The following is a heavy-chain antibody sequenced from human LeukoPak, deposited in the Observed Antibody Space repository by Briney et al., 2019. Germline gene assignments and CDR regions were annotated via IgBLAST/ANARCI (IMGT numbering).Heavy chain of an antibody. V-gene: IGHV3-66*01. J-gene: IGHJ6*02. CDR3: ARDSVGVSGRSSSWYNPYYYYGMDV. CDR1: GFTVSSNY. CDR2: IYSGGST. Sequence: PGGSLRLSCAASGFTVSSNYMSWVRQAPGKGLEWVSVIYSGGSTYYADSVKGRFTISRDNSKNTLYLQMNSLRAEDTAVYYCARDSVGVSGRSSSWYNPYYYYGMDVWGQGTTVTVSS. D-gene: IGHD6-13*01.